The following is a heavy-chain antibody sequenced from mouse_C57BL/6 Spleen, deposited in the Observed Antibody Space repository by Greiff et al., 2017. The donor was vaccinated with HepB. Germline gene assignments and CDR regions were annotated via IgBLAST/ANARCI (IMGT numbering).Heavy chain of an antibody. CDR3: ARSITTVVEGDFDY. V-gene: IGHV1-52*01. CDR2: IDPSDSET. J-gene: IGHJ2*01. Sequence: QVQLQQPGAELVRPGSSVKLSCKASGYTFTSYWMHWVKQRPIQGLEWIGNIDPSDSETHYNQKFKDKATLTVDKSSSTAYMQLSSLTSEGSAVYYCARSITTVVEGDFDYWGQGTTLTVSS. CDR1: GYTFTSYW. D-gene: IGHD1-1*01.